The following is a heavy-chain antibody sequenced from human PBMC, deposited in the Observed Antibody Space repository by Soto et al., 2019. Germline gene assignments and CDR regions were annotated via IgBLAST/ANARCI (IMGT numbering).Heavy chain of an antibody. V-gene: IGHV3-33*01. D-gene: IGHD1-26*01. Sequence: PGGSLRLSCAASGFTFSSHVMHWVRQAPGEGLEWVALIWYDGSIEHSAESVKGRFTISRDNSKSMLYLQMNSLRAEDTAVYYCTREASGGTYYSAPDYSGQGTLVTVSS. CDR1: GFTFSSHV. CDR3: TREASGGTYYSAPDY. J-gene: IGHJ4*02. CDR2: IWYDGSIE.